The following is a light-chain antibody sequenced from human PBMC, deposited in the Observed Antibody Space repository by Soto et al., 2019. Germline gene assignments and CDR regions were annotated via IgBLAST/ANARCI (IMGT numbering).Light chain of an antibody. V-gene: IGKV1-39*01. CDR3: HQTYDTPRT. CDR1: RTINTF. Sequence: DIQMTQSPSSLSASVGDRVTITCRASRTINTFLNWYKQKPGKAPQLLIYAASTLQSGVPSRFSGSGSGTYFRLTISSLQPEDFATYYCHQTYDTPRTFGQGTKVEI. CDR2: AAS. J-gene: IGKJ1*01.